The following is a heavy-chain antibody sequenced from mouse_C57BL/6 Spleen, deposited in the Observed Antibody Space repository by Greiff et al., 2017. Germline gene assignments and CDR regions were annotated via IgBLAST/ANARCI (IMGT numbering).Heavy chain of an antibody. CDR3: ARQWDCDSSSYYFDY. D-gene: IGHD1-1*01. CDR1: GFTFSSYG. Sequence: EVKLMESGGDLVKPGGSLKLSCAASGFTFSSYGMSWVRQTPEKRLEWVATISSGGSYTYYPDSVKGRFTLSRDNAKNTLYLQMSSLKSEDTAMYYCARQWDCDSSSYYFDYWGQGTTLTVSS. J-gene: IGHJ2*01. CDR2: ISSGGSYT. V-gene: IGHV5-6*01.